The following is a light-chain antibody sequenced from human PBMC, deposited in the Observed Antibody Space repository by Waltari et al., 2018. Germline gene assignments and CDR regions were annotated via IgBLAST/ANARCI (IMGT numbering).Light chain of an antibody. Sequence: EIVLTQSPGTLSLSPGERANLSCRASQSIGIYLAWYQQKPGQAPRLLMYNASSRATGIPDRFSGSGSGTDFSLTISRLEPEDFAVYYCQKYESLPATFGQGTKVEIK. CDR2: NAS. CDR1: QSIGIY. CDR3: QKYESLPAT. J-gene: IGKJ1*01. V-gene: IGKV3-20*01.